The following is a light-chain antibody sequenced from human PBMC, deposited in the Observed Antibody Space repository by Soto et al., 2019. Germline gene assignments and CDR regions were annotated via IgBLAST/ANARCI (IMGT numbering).Light chain of an antibody. CDR1: QSVSSN. V-gene: IGKV3-15*01. Sequence: EIVLTQSPGTLSLSPGERATLSCGASQSVSSNLAWYQQKPGQAPRLLIYGASTRATGIPARFSGSGSGTEFTLTISSLQSEDFGVYYCQQYNNWPPITFGQGTRLEIK. CDR2: GAS. CDR3: QQYNNWPPIT. J-gene: IGKJ5*01.